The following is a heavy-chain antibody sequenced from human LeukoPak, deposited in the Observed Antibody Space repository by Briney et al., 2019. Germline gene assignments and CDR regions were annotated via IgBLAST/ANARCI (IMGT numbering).Heavy chain of an antibody. Sequence: ASVKVSCKASGYTFTGYYMHWVRQAPGQGLEWMGWINPNSGGTNYAQKFQGRVTMTRDTSISTAYMELSRLRSEDTAVYYCARDRYSDGAYYMDVWGKGTTVTISS. D-gene: IGHD3-16*01. CDR2: INPNSGGT. CDR3: ARDRYSDGAYYMDV. J-gene: IGHJ6*03. CDR1: GYTFTGYY. V-gene: IGHV1-2*02.